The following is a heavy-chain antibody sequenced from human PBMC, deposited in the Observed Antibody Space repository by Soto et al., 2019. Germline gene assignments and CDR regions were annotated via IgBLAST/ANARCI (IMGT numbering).Heavy chain of an antibody. V-gene: IGHV3-23*01. CDR1: GFTFSSYA. D-gene: IGHD3-22*01. J-gene: IGHJ6*02. CDR3: AKDAHNANYYDRIASGGMDV. Sequence: GGSLRLSCAASGFTFSSYAMSWVRQAPGKGLEWVSAISGSGGSTYYADSVKGRFTISRDNSKNTLYLQMNSLRAEDTAVYYCAKDAHNANYYDRIASGGMDVWGQGTTVTVSS. CDR2: ISGSGGST.